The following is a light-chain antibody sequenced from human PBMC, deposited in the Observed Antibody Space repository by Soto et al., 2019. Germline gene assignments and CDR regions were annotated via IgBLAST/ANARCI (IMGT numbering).Light chain of an antibody. CDR3: QQYNKWPRT. Sequence: IVMPQSPTTLSVSPGGRATLSCRASQSVNIHLAWYQQKPGQAPRLLIYGASARATGIPAKFSGSGSGTEFTLTISSLQSEDFAVYYCQQYNKWPRTFGQGTKVDI. CDR1: QSVNIH. CDR2: GAS. V-gene: IGKV3D-15*01. J-gene: IGKJ1*01.